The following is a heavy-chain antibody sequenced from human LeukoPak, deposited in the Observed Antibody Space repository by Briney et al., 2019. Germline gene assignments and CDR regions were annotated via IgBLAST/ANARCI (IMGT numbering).Heavy chain of an antibody. V-gene: IGHV3-9*01. CDR1: GFTFDDYA. CDR2: ITWKSDST. Sequence: PGRSLRLSCAASGFTFDDYAMHWVRLAPGKGLEWVSGITWKSDSTDYAVSVKGRFTISRDNAKNSLYLQMNSLRAEDTASYYCAKDRYSSSWYSIDYWGQGTLVTVSS. J-gene: IGHJ4*02. D-gene: IGHD6-13*01. CDR3: AKDRYSSSWYSIDY.